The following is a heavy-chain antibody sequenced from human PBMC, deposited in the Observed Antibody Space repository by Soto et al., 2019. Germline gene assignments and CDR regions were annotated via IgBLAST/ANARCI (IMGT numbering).Heavy chain of an antibody. CDR1: GFTFSSYA. CDR2: ISYDGTHK. CDR3: ARGTSAVTGTTGDFDY. V-gene: IGHV3-30-3*01. Sequence: PGGSLRLSCAASGFTFSSYAMHWVRQAPGKGLEWVAVISYDGTHKNNADSVKGRFTISRDNSKKTLYLQMSSLRAEDTAVYYCARGTSAVTGTTGDFDYWGQGTLVTVSS. J-gene: IGHJ4*02. D-gene: IGHD1-20*01.